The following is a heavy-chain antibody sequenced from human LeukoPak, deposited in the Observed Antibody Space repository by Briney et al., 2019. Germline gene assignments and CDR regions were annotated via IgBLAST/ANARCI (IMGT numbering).Heavy chain of an antibody. CDR1: GGSISSYY. Sequence: SETLSRTCTVSGGSISSYYWGWIRKPPGKGLEWIGSIYYSGSTYYNPSLKSRVTISVDTSKNQFSLRLSSVTAADTAVYYCARHAVVVVAVFVCWFDPWGQGTLVTVSS. J-gene: IGHJ5*02. V-gene: IGHV4-39*01. CDR3: ARHAVVVVAVFVCWFDP. CDR2: IYYSGST. D-gene: IGHD2-15*01.